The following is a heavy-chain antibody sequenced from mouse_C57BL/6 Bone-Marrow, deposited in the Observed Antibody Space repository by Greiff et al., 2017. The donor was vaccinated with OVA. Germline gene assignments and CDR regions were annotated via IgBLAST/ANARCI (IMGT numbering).Heavy chain of an antibody. V-gene: IGHV1-4*01. CDR3: ARKRDGYYYFDY. Sequence: QVQLQQSGAELARPGASVKMSCKASGYTFTSYTMHWVKQRPGQGLEWIGYINPSSGYTKYNQKFKDKATLTADKSSSTAYMQLSSLASEDSAVYYCARKRDGYYYFDYWGKGTTLTVSS. J-gene: IGHJ2*01. CDR1: GYTFTSYT. CDR2: INPSSGYT. D-gene: IGHD2-3*01.